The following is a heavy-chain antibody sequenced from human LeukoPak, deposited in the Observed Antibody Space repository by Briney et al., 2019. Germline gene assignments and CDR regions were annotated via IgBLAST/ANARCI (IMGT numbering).Heavy chain of an antibody. Sequence: KPSETLFLTCAVSGYSISRGSYWGWIRQPPGKGLEWIGSVYHSGSAYYNPSLKSRVTISVDTSKNRFSLKLTSVTAADTAVYYCAVGLHSGQFAFDIWGQGTMVTVSS. V-gene: IGHV4-38-2*01. CDR3: AVGLHSGQFAFDI. J-gene: IGHJ3*02. CDR2: VYHSGSA. D-gene: IGHD5-24*01. CDR1: GYSISRGSY.